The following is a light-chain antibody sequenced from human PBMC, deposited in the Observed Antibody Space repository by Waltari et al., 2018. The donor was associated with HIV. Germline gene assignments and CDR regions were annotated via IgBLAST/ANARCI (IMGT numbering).Light chain of an antibody. CDR1: SSDVGGYNY. V-gene: IGLV2-11*01. Sequence: QSALTQPRSVSGSPGQSVTISCTGTSSDVGGYNYVSWYQQHPGKAPKLRIYDVSKLPSGVPDRFSCSKSGSTASLTISGLQAEDEADYYCCSYAGSYTYVFGTGTKVTVL. J-gene: IGLJ1*01. CDR3: CSYAGSYTYV. CDR2: DVS.